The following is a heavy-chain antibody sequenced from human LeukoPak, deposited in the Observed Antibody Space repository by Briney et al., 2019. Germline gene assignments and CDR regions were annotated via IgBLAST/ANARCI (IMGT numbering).Heavy chain of an antibody. V-gene: IGHV1-2*04. Sequence: ASVKVSCKASGYTFTGYYMHWVRQAPGQGLEWMGWINPNSGGTNYAQKFQGWVTMTRDTSISTAYMELSRLRSDDTAVYYCARVRYGSGSYLFDYWGQGTLVTVSS. CDR1: GYTFTGYY. CDR2: INPNSGGT. J-gene: IGHJ4*02. D-gene: IGHD3-10*01. CDR3: ARVRYGSGSYLFDY.